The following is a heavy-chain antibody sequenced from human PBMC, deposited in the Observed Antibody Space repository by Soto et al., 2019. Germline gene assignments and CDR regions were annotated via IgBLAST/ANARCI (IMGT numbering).Heavy chain of an antibody. CDR3: ATQTYKMATYYYYGMDA. CDR2: IYYSGST. J-gene: IGHJ6*02. V-gene: IGHV4-31*03. D-gene: IGHD5-12*01. CDR1: GGSISSGGYY. Sequence: PSETLSLTCTVSGGSISSGGYYWSWIRQHPGKGLEWIGYIYYSGSTYYNPSLKSRVTISVDTSKNQFSLKLSSVTAADTAVYYCATQTYKMATYYYYGMDAWGQGTTVTVSS.